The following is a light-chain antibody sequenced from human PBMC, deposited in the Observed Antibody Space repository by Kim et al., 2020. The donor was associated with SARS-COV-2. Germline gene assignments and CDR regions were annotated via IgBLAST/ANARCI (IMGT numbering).Light chain of an antibody. CDR2: DVS. J-gene: IGLJ3*02. CDR1: SSDVGGYNY. V-gene: IGLV2-14*03. CDR3: SSYTRSSTRV. Sequence: LSQPASVSGSPGQSITISCTGTSSDVGGYNYVSWYQQHPGKAPKLMIYDVSNRPSGVSNRFSGSKSGNTASLTISGLQAEDEADSYCSSYTRSSTRVF.